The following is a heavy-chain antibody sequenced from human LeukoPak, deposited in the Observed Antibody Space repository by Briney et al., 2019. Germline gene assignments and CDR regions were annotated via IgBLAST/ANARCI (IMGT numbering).Heavy chain of an antibody. CDR1: GFTVSSNY. CDR2: IYSGGST. V-gene: IGHV3-53*01. CDR3: ARIDYGDYGSFAY. J-gene: IGHJ4*02. Sequence: GGSLRLSCAASGFTVSSNYMSWVRQAPGKGLEWVSVIYSGGSTYYADSVKGRFTTSRDNSKNTLYLQMNSLRAEDTAVYYCARIDYGDYGSFAYWGQGTLVTVSS. D-gene: IGHD4-17*01.